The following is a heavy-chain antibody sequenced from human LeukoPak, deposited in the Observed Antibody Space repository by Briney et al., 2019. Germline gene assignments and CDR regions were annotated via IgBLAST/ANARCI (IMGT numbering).Heavy chain of an antibody. CDR3: VKGGSTAMRASYFDY. Sequence: GGSLRLSCSASGFTFSSYAMHWVRQAPGKGLEYVSAISSNGGSRYYADSVKGRFTISRDNSKNTLYLQMSSLRAEDTAVYYCVKGGSTAMRASYFDYWGQGTLVTVSS. CDR1: GFTFSSYA. J-gene: IGHJ4*02. D-gene: IGHD2-2*01. CDR2: ISSNGGSR. V-gene: IGHV3-64D*06.